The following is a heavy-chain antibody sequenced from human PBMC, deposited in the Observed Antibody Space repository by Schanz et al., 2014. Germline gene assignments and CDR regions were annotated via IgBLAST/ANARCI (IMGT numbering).Heavy chain of an antibody. CDR1: GFTFENYA. V-gene: IGHV3-23*04. J-gene: IGHJ3*02. Sequence: EVQLVESGGGVVRPGGSLRLSCAASGFTFENYALTWVRQVPGKGLEWVSSISGDHRNTFYADSVKGRFTISRDNSKNTLYLQMNSLRAEDTAVYYCAKGRFGELSAFDIWGQGTMVTVSS. D-gene: IGHD3-10*01. CDR2: ISGDHRNT. CDR3: AKGRFGELSAFDI.